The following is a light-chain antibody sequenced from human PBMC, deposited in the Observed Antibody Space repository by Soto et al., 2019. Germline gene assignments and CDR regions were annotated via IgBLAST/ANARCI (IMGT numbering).Light chain of an antibody. Sequence: QSALTQPASVSGXXXXSIXXXXXXXXXDIGSYNYVSWYQQHPGKAPKLMIYEVINRPSGVSNRFSGSKFGNTASLTISGLRAEDEADYYCNSYTSSNTVLFGGGTKLTVL. CDR3: NSYTSSNTVL. J-gene: IGLJ2*01. CDR1: XXDIGSYNY. V-gene: IGLV2-14*01. CDR2: EVI.